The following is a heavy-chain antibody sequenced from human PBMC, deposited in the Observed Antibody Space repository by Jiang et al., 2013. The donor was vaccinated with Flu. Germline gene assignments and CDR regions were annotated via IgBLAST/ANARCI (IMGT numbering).Heavy chain of an antibody. D-gene: IGHD2-21*02. CDR2: SGST. V-gene: IGHV4-30-2*01. Sequence: SGSTYYNPSLKSRVTISVDRSKNQFSLKLSSVTAADTAVYYCARSDSSDCCEFDPWGQGTLVTVSS. CDR3: ARSDSSDCCEFDP. J-gene: IGHJ5*02.